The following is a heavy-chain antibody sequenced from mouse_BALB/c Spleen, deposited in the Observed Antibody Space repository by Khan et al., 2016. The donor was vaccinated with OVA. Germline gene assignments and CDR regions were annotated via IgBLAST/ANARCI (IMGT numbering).Heavy chain of an antibody. D-gene: IGHD1-1*01. CDR3: ARGNYYGYAIDY. CDR2: ISYSGST. CDR1: GYSITSDYA. J-gene: IGHJ4*01. V-gene: IGHV3-2*02. Sequence: EVQLQESGPGLVKPSQSLSLTCTVTGYSITSDYAWNWIRQFPGNKLEWMGYISYSGSTSYNPSLKSRISITRDTSKNQFFLQLNSVTTEDTATXYCARGNYYGYAIDYWGQGASVTVSS.